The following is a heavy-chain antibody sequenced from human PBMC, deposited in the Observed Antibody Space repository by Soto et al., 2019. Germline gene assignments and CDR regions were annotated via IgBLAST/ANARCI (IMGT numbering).Heavy chain of an antibody. J-gene: IGHJ4*02. Sequence: ASVKVSCKASGYTFTSYGISWVRQATGQGLEWMGWMNPNSGNTGYAQKFQGRVTMTRNTSISTAYMELSSLRSEDTAVYYCARGSIAAAGPDYWGQGTLVTVSS. CDR2: MNPNSGNT. CDR1: GYTFTSYG. V-gene: IGHV1-8*02. CDR3: ARGSIAAAGPDY. D-gene: IGHD6-25*01.